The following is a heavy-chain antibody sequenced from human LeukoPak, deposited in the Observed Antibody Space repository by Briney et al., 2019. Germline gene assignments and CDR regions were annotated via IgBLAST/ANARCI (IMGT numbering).Heavy chain of an antibody. V-gene: IGHV1-8*03. D-gene: IGHD4-23*01. CDR3: ARGLYGGDAFDI. CDR2: MNPNSGNT. CDR1: GYIFTGYY. Sequence: ASVKVSCKASGYIFTGYYMHWVRQAPGQGLEWMGWMNPNSGNTGYAQKFQGRVTITRNTSISTAYMELSSLRSEDTAVYYCARGLYGGDAFDIWGQGTLVTVSS. J-gene: IGHJ4*02.